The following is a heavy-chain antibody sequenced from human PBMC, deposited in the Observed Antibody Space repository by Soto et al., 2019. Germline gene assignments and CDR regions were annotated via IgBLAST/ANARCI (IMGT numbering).Heavy chain of an antibody. CDR3: ASPRLSSDGTTPIDY. D-gene: IGHD1-1*01. Sequence: QVQLVESGGGVVQHGRSLRLSCAASGFTFSSYAMHWVRQAPGKGLEWVAVISYDGSNKYYADSVKGRFTISRDNSKNTLYLQMNSLRAEDTAVYYCASPRLSSDGTTPIDYWGQGTLVTVSS. CDR2: ISYDGSNK. V-gene: IGHV3-30-3*01. J-gene: IGHJ4*02. CDR1: GFTFSSYA.